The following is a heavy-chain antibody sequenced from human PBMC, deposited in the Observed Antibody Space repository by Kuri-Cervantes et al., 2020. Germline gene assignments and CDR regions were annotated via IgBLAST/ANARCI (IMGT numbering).Heavy chain of an antibody. D-gene: IGHD3-10*01. Sequence: ASVKVSCKASGYTFTSYHMHWVRQAPGQGLEWMGIINPSGGSTSYAQKFQGRVTMTTDTSTSTAYMELRSLRSDDTAVYYCARDYDLHGSGSDYSRNWFDPWGQGTLVTVSS. J-gene: IGHJ5*02. CDR2: INPSGGST. CDR3: ARDYDLHGSGSDYSRNWFDP. CDR1: GYTFTSYH. V-gene: IGHV1-46*01.